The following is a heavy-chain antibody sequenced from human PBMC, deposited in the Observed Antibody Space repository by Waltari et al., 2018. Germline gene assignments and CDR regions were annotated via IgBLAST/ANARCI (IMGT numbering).Heavy chain of an antibody. Sequence: QVQLQQWGAGRLKPSETLSLTCAVYGGSFSGYYWSWIRQPPGKGLEWIGEINHSGSTNYNPSLKSRVTISVDTSKNQFSLKLSSVTAADTAVYYCARVMVRGVILHWGQGTLVTVSS. J-gene: IGHJ4*02. D-gene: IGHD3-10*01. V-gene: IGHV4-34*01. CDR2: INHSGST. CDR1: GGSFSGYY. CDR3: ARVMVRGVILH.